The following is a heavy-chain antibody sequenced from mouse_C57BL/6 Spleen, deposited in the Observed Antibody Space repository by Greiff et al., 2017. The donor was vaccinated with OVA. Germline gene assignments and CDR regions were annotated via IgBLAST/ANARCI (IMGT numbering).Heavy chain of an antibody. CDR3: TRGDGRRRNCDY. J-gene: IGHJ2*01. CDR2: ISSGGDYI. CDR1: GFTFSSYA. V-gene: IGHV5-9-1*02. Sequence: EVQLVESGEGLVKPGGSLTLSCAASGFTFSSYAMSWVRQTPEKSLEWVAYISSGGDYIYYADTVQGRFPIARENARNNLYQQKRSLKSEDTAMYYCTRGDGRRRNCDYGGQGTTLTV. D-gene: IGHD1-1*01.